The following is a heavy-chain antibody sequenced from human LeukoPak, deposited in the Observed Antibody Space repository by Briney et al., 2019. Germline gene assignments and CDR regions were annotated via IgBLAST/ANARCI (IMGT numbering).Heavy chain of an antibody. J-gene: IGHJ6*02. Sequence: PGGSLRLSCAASGFTFSSYSMNWVRQAPGKGLEWVSSISSSSSYIYYADSVKGRFTISRDNAKNSLYLQMNSLRAEDTAVYYCARDYYDSSGYESIYYYYGMDVWGQGTTVTVSS. D-gene: IGHD3-22*01. CDR3: ARDYYDSSGYESIYYYYGMDV. V-gene: IGHV3-21*01. CDR1: GFTFSSYS. CDR2: ISSSSSYI.